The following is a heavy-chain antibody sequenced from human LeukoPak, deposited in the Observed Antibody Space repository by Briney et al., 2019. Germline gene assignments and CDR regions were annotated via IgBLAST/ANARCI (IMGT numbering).Heavy chain of an antibody. Sequence: ASVKVSYKASGYTFTSYGISWVRQAPGQGLEWMGWISAYNGNTNYAQKLQGRVTMTTDTSTSTAYMELRSLRSDDTAVYYCARVPQGSSWPYYFDYWGQGTLVTVSS. J-gene: IGHJ4*02. CDR1: GYTFTSYG. V-gene: IGHV1-18*01. D-gene: IGHD6-13*01. CDR2: ISAYNGNT. CDR3: ARVPQGSSWPYYFDY.